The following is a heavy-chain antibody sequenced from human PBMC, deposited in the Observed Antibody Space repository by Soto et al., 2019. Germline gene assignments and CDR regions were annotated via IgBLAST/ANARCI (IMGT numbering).Heavy chain of an antibody. CDR3: AREGQLRGSYPGY. Sequence: GASVKVSCKASGYTFTSYAMRWVRQAPGQRLEWMGWINAGNGNTKYSQKFQGRVTITRDTSASTAYMELSSLRSEDTAVYYCAREGQLRGSYPGYWGQGTLVTVSS. D-gene: IGHD1-26*01. V-gene: IGHV1-3*01. CDR2: INAGNGNT. CDR1: GYTFTSYA. J-gene: IGHJ4*02.